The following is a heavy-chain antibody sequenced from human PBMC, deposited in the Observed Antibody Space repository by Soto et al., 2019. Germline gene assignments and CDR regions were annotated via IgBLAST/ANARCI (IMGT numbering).Heavy chain of an antibody. CDR3: AAGGGLPRYY. Sequence: QLQLQESGSGLVKPSQTLSLTCAVSGGSISSGGYSWSWIRQPPGKGLEWIGYIYHSGSTYYNPSLKSRGTISVDRSTNQFSLELSSVPAADTAVYYCAAGGGLPRYYWGQGTLVTVSS. D-gene: IGHD5-12*01. J-gene: IGHJ4*02. V-gene: IGHV4-30-2*01. CDR1: GGSISSGGYS. CDR2: IYHSGST.